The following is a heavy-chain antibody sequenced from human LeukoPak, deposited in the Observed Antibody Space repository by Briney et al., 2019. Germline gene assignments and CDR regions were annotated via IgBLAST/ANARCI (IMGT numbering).Heavy chain of an antibody. CDR3: ARRRGGDYGMYYYYYMDV. CDR1: GGSIRGYY. D-gene: IGHD4-17*01. CDR2: IYSSGST. V-gene: IGHV4-59*01. J-gene: IGHJ6*03. Sequence: EPLSLMCSVCGGSIRGYYWRCIREPPGEGLEGIGYIYSSGSTNFNPSLKSRVTISVDTSKNQFSLKLSSLTAADTAVYYCARRRGGDYGMYYYYYMDVWGKGTTVTVSS.